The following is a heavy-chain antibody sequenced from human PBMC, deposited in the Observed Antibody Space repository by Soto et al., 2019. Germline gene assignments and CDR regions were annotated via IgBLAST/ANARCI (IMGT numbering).Heavy chain of an antibody. CDR3: ARKNVVVYFDY. Sequence: SETLSLTCAVYGGSFSGYYWSWIRQPPGKGLEWIGEINHSGSTNYNPSLKSRVTISVDTSKNQFSLKLSSVTATDTAVYYCARKNVVVYFDYWGQGTLVTVSS. CDR2: INHSGST. D-gene: IGHD2-15*01. V-gene: IGHV4-34*01. J-gene: IGHJ4*02. CDR1: GGSFSGYY.